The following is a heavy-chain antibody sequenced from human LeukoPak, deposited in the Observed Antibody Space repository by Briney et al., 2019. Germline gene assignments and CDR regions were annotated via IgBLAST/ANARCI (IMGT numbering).Heavy chain of an antibody. D-gene: IGHD3-22*01. CDR2: IIPILGIA. Sequence: SVKVSCKASGGTFSSYAISWVRQAPGQGLEWMGRIIPILGIANYAQKFQGRVTTTADKSTSTAYMELSSLRSEDTAVYYCARVGDDSSGYYPYYFDYWGQGTLVTVSS. CDR3: ARVGDDSSGYYPYYFDY. J-gene: IGHJ4*02. V-gene: IGHV1-69*04. CDR1: GGTFSSYA.